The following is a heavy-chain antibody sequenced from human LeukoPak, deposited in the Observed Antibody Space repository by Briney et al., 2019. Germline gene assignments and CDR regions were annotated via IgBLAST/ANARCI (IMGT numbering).Heavy chain of an antibody. V-gene: IGHV3-48*01. Sequence: GRSLRLSCVASGFTFSSYSMNWVRQAPGKGLEWVSYITRSSSAKFYADSVEGRFTISRDNAENLLYLQMNSLRAEDTAVYYCTRDQEGSDYWGQGTLVTVSS. CDR1: GFTFSSYS. CDR3: TRDQEGSDY. J-gene: IGHJ4*02. CDR2: ITRSSSAK.